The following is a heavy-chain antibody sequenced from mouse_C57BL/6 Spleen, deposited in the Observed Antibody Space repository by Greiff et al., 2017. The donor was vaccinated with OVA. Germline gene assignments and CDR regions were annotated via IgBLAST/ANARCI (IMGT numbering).Heavy chain of an antibody. D-gene: IGHD2-3*01. V-gene: IGHV5-4*03. CDR1: GFTFSSYA. CDR3: ARIYDGYLYAMDY. CDR2: ISDGGSYT. Sequence: EVKLMESGGGLVKPGGSLKLSCAASGFTFSSYAMSWVRQTPEKRLEWVATISDGGSYTYYPDNVKGRFTISRDNAKNNLYLQMSHLKSEDTAMYYCARIYDGYLYAMDYWGQGTSVTVSS. J-gene: IGHJ4*01.